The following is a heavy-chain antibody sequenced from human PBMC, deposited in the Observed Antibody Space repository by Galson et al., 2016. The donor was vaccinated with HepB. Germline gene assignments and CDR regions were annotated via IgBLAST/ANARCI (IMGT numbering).Heavy chain of an antibody. CDR3: AKDKRGHSSAWYWYFDY. CDR2: ISGSGDST. J-gene: IGHJ4*02. V-gene: IGHV3-23*01. CDR1: GFTFSSYA. Sequence: SLRLSCAASGFTFSSYAMGWVRQAPGRGLEWVSAISGSGDSTHYTDSVKGRFTISRDNSKNTVYLQLTSLRAEDTAVYYCAKDKRGHSSAWYWYFDYWGPGTLVSVSS. D-gene: IGHD6-13*01.